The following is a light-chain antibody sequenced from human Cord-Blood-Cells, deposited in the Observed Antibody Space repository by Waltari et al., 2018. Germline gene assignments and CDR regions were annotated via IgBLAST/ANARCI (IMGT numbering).Light chain of an antibody. J-gene: IGKJ4*01. Sequence: DIQMTQSPSSLSASVGDRVTITCRASQSISSYLNWYQQKPGKAPKLLIYASSSLQSGVPSRCSGSGSGNDFTLTISSLQPEDFTTYYCQQSYSTPVTFGGGTKVEIK. CDR2: ASS. CDR3: QQSYSTPVT. V-gene: IGKV1-39*01. CDR1: QSISSY.